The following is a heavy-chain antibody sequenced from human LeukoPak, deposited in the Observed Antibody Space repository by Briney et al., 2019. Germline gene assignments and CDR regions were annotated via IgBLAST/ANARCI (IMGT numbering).Heavy chain of an antibody. D-gene: IGHD3-9*01. CDR3: ARGGRVRYFDWFFDY. CDR1: GYSFTSYW. V-gene: IGHV5-51*01. Sequence: GESLKISCKGSGYSFTSYWIGWVRQMPGKGLEWMGIIYPGDSDTRYSPSFQGQVTISADKSISTAYLQWSSLKASDTAMYYCARGGRVRYFDWFFDYWGQGTLVTVPS. CDR2: IYPGDSDT. J-gene: IGHJ4*02.